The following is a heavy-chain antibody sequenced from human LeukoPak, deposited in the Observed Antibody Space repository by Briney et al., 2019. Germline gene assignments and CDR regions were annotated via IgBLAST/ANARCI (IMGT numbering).Heavy chain of an antibody. J-gene: IGHJ5*02. CDR1: GGTFSSYA. CDR3: ASSPYCSSTSSVCIWFDP. V-gene: IGHV1-69*01. CDR2: IIPIFGTA. D-gene: IGHD2-2*01. Sequence: ASVRVSCKASGGTFSSYAISWVRQAPGQGLEWMGGIIPIFGTANYAQKFQGRVTITADESTSTAYMELSSLRSEDTAVYYCASSPYCSSTSSVCIWFDPWGQGTLVTVSS.